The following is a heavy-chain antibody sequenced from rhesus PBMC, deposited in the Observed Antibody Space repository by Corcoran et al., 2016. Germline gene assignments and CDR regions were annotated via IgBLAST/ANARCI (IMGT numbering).Heavy chain of an antibody. CDR3: AIVRYSIWTGITGYFEF. V-gene: IGHV4-127*01. CDR1: GYSISSGYG. Sequence: QVQLQESGPGLVKPSETLSLTCAVSGYSISSGYGWSWIRQPPGKGLEWIGFIGGRSGCPNYNPTLKNRVSISKGTYKNQFSLKLGSVTAAYTAVYYCAIVRYSIWTGITGYFEFWGQGALVTVSS. D-gene: IGHD3-3*01. CDR2: IGGRSGCP. J-gene: IGHJ1*01.